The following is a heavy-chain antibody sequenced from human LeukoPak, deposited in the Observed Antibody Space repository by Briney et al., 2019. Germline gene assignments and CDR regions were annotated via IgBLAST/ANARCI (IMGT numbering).Heavy chain of an antibody. V-gene: IGHV3-7*01. CDR3: ARGIAGAGTAVLDY. CDR2: IKQDGSEK. CDR1: GFTFSSYW. D-gene: IGHD6-13*01. Sequence: GGSLRLSCAVSGFTFSSYWMSWVRQAPGKGLEWVANIKQDGSEKYYVDSVKGRFTISRDNAKNSLYLQMNSLRAEDTAVYYCARGIAGAGTAVLDYWGQGTLVTVS. J-gene: IGHJ4*02.